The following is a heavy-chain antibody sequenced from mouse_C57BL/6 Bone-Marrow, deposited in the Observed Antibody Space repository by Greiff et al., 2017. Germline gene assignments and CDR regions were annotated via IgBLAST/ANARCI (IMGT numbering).Heavy chain of an antibody. CDR1: GYTFTSYW. J-gene: IGHJ2*01. CDR2: IDPSDSYT. V-gene: IGHV1-59*01. CDR3: AICVPFDY. Sequence: QVQLQQPGAELVRPGTSVKLSCKASGYTFTSYWMHWVKQRPGQGLEWIGVIDPSDSYTNYNQKFKGKATLTVDTSSSTAYMQLSSLTSEYSAVYYCAICVPFDYWGQGTTLTVSS.